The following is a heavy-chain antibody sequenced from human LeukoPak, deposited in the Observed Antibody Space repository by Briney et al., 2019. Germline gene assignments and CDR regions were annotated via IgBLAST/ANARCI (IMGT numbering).Heavy chain of an antibody. D-gene: IGHD4/OR15-4a*01. CDR3: ANEEVPNDY. V-gene: IGHV3-23*01. CDR1: GFPFSSHA. J-gene: IGHJ4*02. CDR2: INISGDMT. Sequence: GGSLRLSCEVSGFPFSSHAMSWVRQAPGRGLEWVSGINISGDMTFYADSVQGRFIISRDNSKNTVYLQMDSLRVEDTAVYYCANEEVPNDYWGQGTLVTVSS.